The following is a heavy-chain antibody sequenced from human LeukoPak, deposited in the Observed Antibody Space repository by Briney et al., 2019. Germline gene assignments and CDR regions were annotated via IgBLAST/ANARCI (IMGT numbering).Heavy chain of an antibody. D-gene: IGHD6-19*01. CDR1: GFTFSSYA. CDR3: ARAAGIAVAGIKQYFQH. J-gene: IGHJ1*01. Sequence: GRSLRLSCAASGFTFSSYAMHWVRQAPGKGLEWVAFISSDGSNKYYADSVKGRFTISRDNSKNTLYLQMNSLRAEDTAVYYCARAAGIAVAGIKQYFQHWGQGTLVTVSS. V-gene: IGHV3-30-3*01. CDR2: ISSDGSNK.